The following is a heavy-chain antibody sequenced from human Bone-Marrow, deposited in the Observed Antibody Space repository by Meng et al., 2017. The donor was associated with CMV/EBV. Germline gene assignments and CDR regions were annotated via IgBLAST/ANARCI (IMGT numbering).Heavy chain of an antibody. D-gene: IGHD3-3*01. J-gene: IGHJ1*01. CDR1: GFTFSNYG. V-gene: IGHV3-30*02. CDR3: ANLAPWN. Sequence: GESLKISCTASGFTFSNYGFHWVRQAPGKGLEGVAFIRYDGSEKFYTDSVKDRFTISSENSKNTLYLEMSRLRSEDTAVYYCANLAPWNWGQGTLVTVSS. CDR2: IRYDGSEK.